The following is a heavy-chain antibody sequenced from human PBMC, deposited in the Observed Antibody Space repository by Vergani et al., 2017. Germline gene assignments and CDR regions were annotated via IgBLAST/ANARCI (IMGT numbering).Heavy chain of an antibody. D-gene: IGHD2-15*01. CDR2: INHSGST. Sequence: QVQLQQWGAGLLKPSETLSLTCAVYGGSFSGYYWSWIRQPPGKGLEWIGEINHSGSTNYNPSLKSRVTISVDTSKNQFSLKLSSVTAADTAVYYCARFVPYCSGGSCYYNWFDPWGQGTLVTVSS. CDR1: GGSFSGYY. J-gene: IGHJ5*02. V-gene: IGHV4-34*01. CDR3: ARFVPYCSGGSCYYNWFDP.